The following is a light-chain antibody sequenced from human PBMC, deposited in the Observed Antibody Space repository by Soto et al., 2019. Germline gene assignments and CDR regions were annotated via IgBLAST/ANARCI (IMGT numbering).Light chain of an antibody. CDR1: QSVRSS. V-gene: IGKV3-15*01. Sequence: EIVSTQSPGTLSVSPGESATLFCRASQSVRSSLAWYQQKTGQAHRLFIYDASTRATGIPDRFSGSGSGTEFTLKLRSMKSEELAVYDCKQYNSWNETVGQGNKGELK. CDR2: DAS. J-gene: IGKJ1*01. CDR3: KQYNSWNET.